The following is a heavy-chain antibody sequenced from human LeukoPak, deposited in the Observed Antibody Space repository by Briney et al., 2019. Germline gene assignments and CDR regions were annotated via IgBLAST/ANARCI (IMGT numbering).Heavy chain of an antibody. V-gene: IGHV4-30-4*07. Sequence: SETLSLTCAVSGGSINSGGYSWSWIRQPPGKGLDWIGYISYSGSTYYNPALKSRITISADTSKKQFSLKLSSVTAADTAVYFCARGGYYYDSSGYFPTFDYWGQGTLVTVSS. CDR1: GGSINSGGYS. J-gene: IGHJ4*02. D-gene: IGHD3-22*01. CDR3: ARGGYYYDSSGYFPTFDY. CDR2: ISYSGST.